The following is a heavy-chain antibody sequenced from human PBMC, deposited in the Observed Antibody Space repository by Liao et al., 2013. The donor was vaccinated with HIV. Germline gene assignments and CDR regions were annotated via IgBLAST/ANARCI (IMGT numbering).Heavy chain of an antibody. CDR3: ARVPPLITFGGVIPYSFDY. Sequence: GGSISSSSYYWGWIRQPPGKGLEWIGSIYYSGSTYYNPSLKSRVTISVDTSKNQFSLKLSSVTAADTAVYYCARVPPLITFGGVIPYSFDYWGQGTLVTVSS. CDR1: GGSISSSSYY. D-gene: IGHD3-16*01. J-gene: IGHJ4*02. CDR2: IYYSGST. V-gene: IGHV4-39*07.